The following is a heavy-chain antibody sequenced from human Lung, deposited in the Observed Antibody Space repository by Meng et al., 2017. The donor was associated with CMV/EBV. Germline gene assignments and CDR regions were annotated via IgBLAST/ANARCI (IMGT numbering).Heavy chain of an antibody. J-gene: IGHJ6*02. CDR1: GITVSSYG. V-gene: IGHV3-30*02. Sequence: GESLKISCAASGITVSSYGIHWVRQAPGKGLEWVAFIRYDGTNKHYADSVTSGFSVSRDKSRNMVYLQMNSLSAEDTAVYHCAKVDSDTLMVPFYHYPMDVWGQGTTVXVSS. D-gene: IGHD5-18*01. CDR3: AKVDSDTLMVPFYHYPMDV. CDR2: IRYDGTNK.